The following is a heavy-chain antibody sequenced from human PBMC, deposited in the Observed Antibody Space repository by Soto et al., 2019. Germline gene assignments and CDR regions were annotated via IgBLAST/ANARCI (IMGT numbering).Heavy chain of an antibody. D-gene: IGHD2-15*01. J-gene: IGHJ4*02. V-gene: IGHV4-31*03. CDR3: ARLDVDCSGGSCYSDHFDY. CDR2: IYYSGST. CDR1: GGSISSGGYY. Sequence: SETLSLTCTVSGGSISSGGYYWSWIRQHPGKGLEWIGYIYYSGSTYYNPSLKSRVTISVDTSKNQFSLKLSSVTAADTAVYYCARLDVDCSGGSCYSDHFDYWGQGTLVTVSS.